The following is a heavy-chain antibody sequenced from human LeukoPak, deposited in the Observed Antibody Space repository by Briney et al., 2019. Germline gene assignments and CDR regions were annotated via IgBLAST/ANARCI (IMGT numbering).Heavy chain of an antibody. D-gene: IGHD2-21*02. Sequence: GGPLRLSFAASGFTFSSFAMSWVRQTPWKELEWVSSISSSGRNTYYADSVKGRFTISRDNSENTLYLQVSSMRAEDTAMYYCAKRDRPCSGDCSAPYYFDYWGQGTLVTVYS. CDR3: AKRDRPCSGDCSAPYYFDY. V-gene: IGHV3-23*01. J-gene: IGHJ4*02. CDR2: ISSSGRNT. CDR1: GFTFSSFA.